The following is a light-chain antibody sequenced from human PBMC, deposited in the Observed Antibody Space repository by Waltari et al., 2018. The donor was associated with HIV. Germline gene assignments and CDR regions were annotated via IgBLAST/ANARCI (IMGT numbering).Light chain of an antibody. CDR3: SSYRTRAVTTYV. V-gene: IGLV2-14*01. J-gene: IGLJ1*01. CDR2: EVN. Sequence: HSALTHPASVSGSPGQSITISCIVTISDVGDYNYVSCYQQHPHTAPKSILYEVNKRRSGMSDHLSGSTSGNTASLTISGLQAEDEADYYCSSYRTRAVTTYVFGTGTKVTVL. CDR1: ISDVGDYNY.